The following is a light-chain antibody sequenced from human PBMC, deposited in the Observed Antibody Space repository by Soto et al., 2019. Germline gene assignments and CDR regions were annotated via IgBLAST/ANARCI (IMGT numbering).Light chain of an antibody. J-gene: IGKJ5*01. CDR2: DAS. CDR3: QQRSSWPLT. V-gene: IGKV3-11*01. CDR1: QSVSSY. Sequence: EIVLTQSPATLSLSPGERATLSCRASQSVSSYLAWYQQKPGQAPRLLIYDASSRATGIPARFSGSGSGTDFTLAISSLEPEDFAVYYCQQRSSWPLTFGQGTRLEIK.